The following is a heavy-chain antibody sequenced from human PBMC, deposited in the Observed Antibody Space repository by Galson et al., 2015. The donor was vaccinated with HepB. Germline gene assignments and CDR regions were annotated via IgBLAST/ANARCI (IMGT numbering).Heavy chain of an antibody. D-gene: IGHD2-2*01. CDR1: GGSISNYY. J-gene: IGHJ3*02. CDR2: LNYSGST. CDR3: ARLCSSSNCYLYAFDI. V-gene: IGHV4-59*01. Sequence: SLTCTVSGGSISNYYWSWSRRPPGKGLEWIGYLNYSGSTNYSPPLKSRVSLSVDTSNNQFSLKLSSVTAADTAVYYCARLCSSSNCYLYAFDIWGQGTMVTVSS.